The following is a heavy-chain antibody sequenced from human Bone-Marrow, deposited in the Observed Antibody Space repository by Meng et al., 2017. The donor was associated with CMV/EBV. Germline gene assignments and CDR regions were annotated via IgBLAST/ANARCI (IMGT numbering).Heavy chain of an antibody. CDR2: ISSSSSYI. D-gene: IGHD6-19*01. J-gene: IGHJ4*02. Sequence: GESLKISCAASGFTFSSYSMNWVRQAPGKGLEWVSSISSSSSYIYYADSVKGRFTISRDNAKNSLYLQMNSLRAEDTAVYYCARDKYSSGWEVFRFDYCGQGTLVTVSS. CDR3: ARDKYSSGWEVFRFDY. V-gene: IGHV3-21*01. CDR1: GFTFSSYS.